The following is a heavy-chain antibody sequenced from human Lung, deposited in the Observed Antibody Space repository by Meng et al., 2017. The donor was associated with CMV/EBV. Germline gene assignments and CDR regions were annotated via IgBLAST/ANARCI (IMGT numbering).Heavy chain of an antibody. V-gene: IGHV4-34*01. CDR3: ARGPTTMAHDFDY. CDR2: INHSGST. D-gene: IGHD4-11*01. Sequence: QVPQQWWGAGLLKPSEPLSLTGVVLGGSFSDYYWGWIRQPPGKGLEWIGEINHSGSTNYNPSLESRATISVDTSQNNLSLKLSSVTAADSAVYYCARGPTTMAHDFDYWGQGTLVTVSS. CDR1: GGSFSDYY. J-gene: IGHJ4*02.